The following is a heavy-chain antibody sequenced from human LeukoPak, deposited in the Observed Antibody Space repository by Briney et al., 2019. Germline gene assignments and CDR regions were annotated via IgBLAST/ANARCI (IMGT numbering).Heavy chain of an antibody. Sequence: PGGSLRLSCAASGFTFSSYTMNWVPQAPGKGLEYVSYITSTSSTIYYADSVKGRFTISRDNAKNSLYLQMNSLRDEDTAVYYCARSRGLDYWGQGTLVTVSS. D-gene: IGHD3-10*01. CDR1: GFTFSSYT. CDR2: ITSTSSTI. J-gene: IGHJ4*02. CDR3: ARSRGLDY. V-gene: IGHV3-48*02.